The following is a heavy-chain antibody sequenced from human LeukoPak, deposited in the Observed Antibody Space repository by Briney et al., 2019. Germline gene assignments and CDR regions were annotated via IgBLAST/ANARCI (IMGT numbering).Heavy chain of an antibody. Sequence: GGSLRLSCSASGFTFSAYAMYWVRQAPGKGLEYVSGISSNGGSSFYADSVKGRFTISRDNSKNTLYLQMSSLRAEDTAVYYCVKITSVTGGDCWGQGTLVTVSS. CDR1: GFTFSAYA. D-gene: IGHD1-1*01. CDR2: ISSNGGSS. CDR3: VKITSVTGGDC. J-gene: IGHJ4*02. V-gene: IGHV3-64D*09.